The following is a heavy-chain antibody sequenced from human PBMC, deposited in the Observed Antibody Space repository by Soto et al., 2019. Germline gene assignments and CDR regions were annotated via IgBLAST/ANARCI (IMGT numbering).Heavy chain of an antibody. CDR2: IYYSGST. V-gene: IGHV4-59*12. CDR1: GGSISSYY. D-gene: IGHD5-18*01. J-gene: IGHJ4*02. Sequence: ASETLSLTCTVSGGSISSYYWSWIRQPPGKGLEWIGYIYYSGSTNYNPSLKSRVTISVDTSKNQFSLKLSSVTAADTAVYYCARGASGYSYGYYFDYWGQGTLVTVSS. CDR3: ARGASGYSYGYYFDY.